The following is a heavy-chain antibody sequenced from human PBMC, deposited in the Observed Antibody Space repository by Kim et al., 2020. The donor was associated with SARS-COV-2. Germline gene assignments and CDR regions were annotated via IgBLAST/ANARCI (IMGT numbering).Heavy chain of an antibody. J-gene: IGHJ4*02. Sequence: GGSLRLSCAASGFTFSDYYMSWIRQAPGKGLEWISYISSSSSYTNYADSVKGRFTISRDNAKNSLYLQMISLRAEDTAVYYCAREGVGVVVGGKVDSWGQGTLVTVSS. CDR2: ISSSSSYT. V-gene: IGHV3-11*06. CDR3: AREGVGVVVGGKVDS. D-gene: IGHD3-16*01. CDR1: GFTFSDYY.